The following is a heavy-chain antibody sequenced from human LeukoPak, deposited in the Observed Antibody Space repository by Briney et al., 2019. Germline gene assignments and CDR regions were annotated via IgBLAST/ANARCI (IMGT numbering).Heavy chain of an antibody. CDR3: ATSRGSWPDYFDY. V-gene: IGHV3-48*01. Sequence: GGSLRLSCATSGFIFSDYDMNWVRQAPGKGLEWVSYISSSSSTIYYADSVKGRFTISRDNAKNSLYLQMNSLRAEDTAVYYCATSRGSWPDYFDYWGQGTLVTVSS. D-gene: IGHD6-13*01. CDR1: GFIFSDYD. CDR2: ISSSSSTI. J-gene: IGHJ4*02.